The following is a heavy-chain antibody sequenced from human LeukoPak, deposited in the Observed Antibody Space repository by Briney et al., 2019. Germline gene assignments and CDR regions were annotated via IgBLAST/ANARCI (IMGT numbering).Heavy chain of an antibody. CDR2: IYYSGNT. Sequence: SETLSLTCTVSGDSIFSASYYWGWLRQHPGKGLEWIGFIYYSGNTHYSSSLKSRITIAIDTSKNQFSLSLSSVTVADTAVYYCAREGTAHAFDIWGQGTMVTVSS. CDR1: GDSIFSASYY. J-gene: IGHJ3*02. CDR3: AREGTAHAFDI. D-gene: IGHD3-10*01. V-gene: IGHV4-31*03.